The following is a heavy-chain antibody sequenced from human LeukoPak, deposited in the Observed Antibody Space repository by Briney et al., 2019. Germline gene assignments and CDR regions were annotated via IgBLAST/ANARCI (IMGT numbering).Heavy chain of an antibody. CDR2: IYTSGST. CDR1: GGSISSGSYY. J-gene: IGHJ4*02. CDR3: ARGGYSGSYFGVRVLGN. V-gene: IGHV4-61*02. Sequence: SETLSLTCTVSGGSISSGSYYWSWIRQPAGKGLEWIGRIYTSGSTNYNPSLKSRVTISVDTSKNQFSLKLSSVTAADTAVYYCARGGYSGSYFGVRVLGNWGQGTLVTVSS. D-gene: IGHD1-26*01.